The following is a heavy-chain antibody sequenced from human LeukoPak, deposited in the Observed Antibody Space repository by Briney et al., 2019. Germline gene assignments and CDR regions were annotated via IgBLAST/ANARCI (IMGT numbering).Heavy chain of an antibody. D-gene: IGHD2-21*01. CDR1: GFIFNIYG. CDR2: VPHDENDK. CDR3: PKNVNAHCSGVCSDN. V-gene: IGHV3-30*02. Sequence: GSLRLSCATSGFIFNIYGMHWVRPAPGKGLEWVAFVPHDENDKYDADAVKGRFTICRDNSKKPVSFEMNNLRTEDPAVYYCPKNVNAHCSGVCSDNWGQGTLVIVSS. J-gene: IGHJ4*02.